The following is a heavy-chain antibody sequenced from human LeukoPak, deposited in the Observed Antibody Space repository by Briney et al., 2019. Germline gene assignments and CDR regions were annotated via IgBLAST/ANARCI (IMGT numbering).Heavy chain of an antibody. Sequence: GVSLRLSCAASGFTLSNYWMRWVRQAPGKGLEGVGNIKQDGGDKYSIDSVKGRLTIFRENAKNSLYLQMNSLRAEDTAVYYCARKTVVASYFDYWGQGTPVTVSS. CDR1: GFTLSNYW. D-gene: IGHD4-23*01. CDR2: IKQDGGDK. V-gene: IGHV3-7*03. CDR3: ARKTVVASYFDY. J-gene: IGHJ4*02.